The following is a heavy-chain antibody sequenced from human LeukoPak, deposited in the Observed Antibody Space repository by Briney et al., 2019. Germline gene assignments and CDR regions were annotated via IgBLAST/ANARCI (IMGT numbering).Heavy chain of an antibody. J-gene: IGHJ4*02. CDR1: GGTFSSYA. V-gene: IGHV1-69*13. Sequence: ASVKVSCKASGGTFSSYAISWVRQAPGQGLEWMGGIIPIFGTANYAQKFQGRVTITADESTSTAYMELSSLRSEDTAVYYCARDRPDGDGYTVSDYWGQGTLVTVSS. CDR2: IIPIFGTA. CDR3: ARDRPDGDGYTVSDY. D-gene: IGHD5-24*01.